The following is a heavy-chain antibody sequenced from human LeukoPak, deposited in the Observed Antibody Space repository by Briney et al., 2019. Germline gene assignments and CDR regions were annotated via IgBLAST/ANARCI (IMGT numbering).Heavy chain of an antibody. Sequence: GGSLKISCQGSGYSFTSYLIGWVRPVPGQGLGWMGIIYPGVSGTRYSPSFPGHVTLYAYKSLSTAYLSWSSLKASDTAMYYCARQKTGTVLTHIWGQGTMVTVSS. D-gene: IGHD1-1*01. J-gene: IGHJ3*02. V-gene: IGHV5-51*01. CDR1: GYSFTSYL. CDR2: IYPGVSGT. CDR3: ARQKTGTVLTHI.